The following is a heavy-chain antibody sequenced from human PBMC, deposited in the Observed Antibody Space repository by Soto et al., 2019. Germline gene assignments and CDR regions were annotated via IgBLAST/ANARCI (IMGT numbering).Heavy chain of an antibody. CDR3: ARGTIVFAPAAFINWFDP. V-gene: IGHV4-30-4*01. CDR1: GGSISSGDYYY. D-gene: IGHD2-2*01. CDR2: IYYSGTT. Sequence: VRLQESGPGLVKPSQTLSLTCTVSGGSISSGDYYYWSWIRQPPGKGLEWIGYIYYSGTTYYNPSLESRVTISVDTSRNQFSLKLTSVTAADTAVYYCARGTIVFAPAAFINWFDPWGQGTLVTVSS. J-gene: IGHJ5*02.